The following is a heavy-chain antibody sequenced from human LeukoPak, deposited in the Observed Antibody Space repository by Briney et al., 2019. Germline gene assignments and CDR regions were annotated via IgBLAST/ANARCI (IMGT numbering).Heavy chain of an antibody. CDR3: ARETHTYCSSTSCYTRGWWFDP. V-gene: IGHV1-24*01. D-gene: IGHD2-2*02. Sequence: ASVKVSCKVSGYTLTELSMHWVRQAPGKGLEWMGGSDPEDGETIYAQKFQGRVTMTEDTSTDTAYMELSSLRSEDTAVYYCARETHTYCSSTSCYTRGWWFDPWGQGTLVTVSS. J-gene: IGHJ5*02. CDR2: SDPEDGET. CDR1: GYTLTELS.